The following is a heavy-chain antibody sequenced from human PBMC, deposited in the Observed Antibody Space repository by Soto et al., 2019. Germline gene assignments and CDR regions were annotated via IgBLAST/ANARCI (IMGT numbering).Heavy chain of an antibody. J-gene: IGHJ6*03. V-gene: IGHV3-64*01. D-gene: IGHD6-6*01. CDR3: ARRARPDFYYMDV. CDR2: ISSNGVGT. Sequence: EVQLAESGGGLAQPGGSLRLSCAASGFTLSGYAMDWVRQAPGKGMEYVSGISSNGVGTYYANSVQGRFTISRDNSKNTVYLQMGSLRPEDMAVYYCARRARPDFYYMDVWGKGTTVTVS. CDR1: GFTLSGYA.